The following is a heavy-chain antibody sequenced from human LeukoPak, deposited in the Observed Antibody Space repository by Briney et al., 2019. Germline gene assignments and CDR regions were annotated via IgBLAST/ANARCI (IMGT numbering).Heavy chain of an antibody. V-gene: IGHV3-23*01. J-gene: IGHJ4*02. D-gene: IGHD2-15*01. CDR2: ISGSGGST. CDR1: GFTFSSYA. CDR3: AKDRCRGGSCFYFDY. Sequence: GGSLRLSCAASGFTFSSYAMSWVRQAPGKGLEWVSAISGSGGSTYYADSVKGRFTISRDNSKNTLYLQMNSLRAEDPAVYYCAKDRCRGGSCFYFDYGGQGTLVTVSS.